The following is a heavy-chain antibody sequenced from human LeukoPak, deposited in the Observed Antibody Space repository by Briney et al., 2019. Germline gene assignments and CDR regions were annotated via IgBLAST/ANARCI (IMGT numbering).Heavy chain of an antibody. Sequence: GGSLRLSCAASGFTFSSYSMNWVRQAPGKGLEWVSYISSSSSTIYYADSVKGRFTISRDNAKNSLYLQMNSLRPEDTAVYYCARLFRVVVPAANTHFDYWGQGTLVTVSS. CDR2: ISSSSSTI. D-gene: IGHD2-2*01. V-gene: IGHV3-48*01. J-gene: IGHJ4*02. CDR1: GFTFSSYS. CDR3: ARLFRVVVPAANTHFDY.